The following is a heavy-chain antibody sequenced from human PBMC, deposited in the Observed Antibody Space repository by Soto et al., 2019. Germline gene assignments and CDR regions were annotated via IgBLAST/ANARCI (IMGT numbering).Heavy chain of an antibody. J-gene: IGHJ5*02. CDR3: AKAVFGELLSWFDP. Sequence: EVQLVESGGGLVQPGRSLRLSCAASGFTFVDYAMHWVLQAPGKGLEWGSGISWNSGSIGYADSVKGRFTISRDNAKNSLYLQMNSLRAEDTALYYCAKAVFGELLSWFDPWGQGTLVTVSS. CDR1: GFTFVDYA. V-gene: IGHV3-9*01. D-gene: IGHD3-10*01. CDR2: ISWNSGSI.